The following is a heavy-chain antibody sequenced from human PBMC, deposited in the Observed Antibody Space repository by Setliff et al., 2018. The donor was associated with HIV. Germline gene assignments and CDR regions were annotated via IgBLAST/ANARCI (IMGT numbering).Heavy chain of an antibody. CDR3: ARGVPLLPPNF. CDR1: GGTFSLHY. D-gene: IGHD2-15*01. J-gene: IGHJ4*02. CDR2: INHSGGT. V-gene: IGHV4-34*01. Sequence: PSETLSLTCAVSGGTFSLHYYTWIRQSPLRGLEWIGEINHSGGTRYNPSLESRVTMSLDASERHFSLRMTSTTAADTAIYYCARGVPLLPPNFWGQGTLVTVSS.